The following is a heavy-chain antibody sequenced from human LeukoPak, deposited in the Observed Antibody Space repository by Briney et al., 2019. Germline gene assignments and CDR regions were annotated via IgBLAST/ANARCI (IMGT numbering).Heavy chain of an antibody. Sequence: AETLTLPCAVYGGSFSGYYWHWIRQSPGKGLEWIGEINHSGSTNYYTSFKSRVTIFVETSKNQFSQQLSSATAAETTVYYYWSSPRTQLLSWGEEGLVTVS. CDR3: WSSPRTQLLS. CDR1: GGSFSGYY. D-gene: IGHD5-18*01. CDR2: INHSGST. V-gene: IGHV4-34*01. J-gene: IGHJ5*02.